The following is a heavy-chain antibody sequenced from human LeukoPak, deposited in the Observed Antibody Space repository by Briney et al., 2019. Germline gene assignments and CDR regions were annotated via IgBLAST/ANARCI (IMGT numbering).Heavy chain of an antibody. Sequence: GGSLRLSCAASGFTFSSYAMHWVRQAPGKGLEWVAVISYDGSNKYYADSVKGRFTISRDNSKNTLYLQMNSLRAEDTAVYYCARGRWFFAFDIWGQGTMVTVSS. CDR1: GFTFSSYA. CDR3: ARGRWFFAFDI. D-gene: IGHD2-15*01. CDR2: ISYDGSNK. J-gene: IGHJ3*02. V-gene: IGHV3-30*04.